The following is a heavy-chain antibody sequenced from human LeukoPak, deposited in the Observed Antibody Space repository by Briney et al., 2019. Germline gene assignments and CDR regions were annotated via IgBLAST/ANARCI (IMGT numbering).Heavy chain of an antibody. CDR1: GGSISNSNYY. CDR2: INYGGTT. D-gene: IGHD3-10*01. V-gene: IGHV4-39*01. Sequence: SETLSLTCKVSGGSISNSNYYWSWIRQPPGKELEWLASINYGGTTYYNPSLKSRVTISVDTSKNQSSLRLSSVTAADTAVYLCARYVVYGSGKYYFDYWGQGSLVTVSS. J-gene: IGHJ4*02. CDR3: ARYVVYGSGKYYFDY.